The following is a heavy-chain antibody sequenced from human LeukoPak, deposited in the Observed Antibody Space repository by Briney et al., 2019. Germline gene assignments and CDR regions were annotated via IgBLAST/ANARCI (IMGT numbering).Heavy chain of an antibody. CDR2: IYYSGST. Sequence: SETLSLTCTVSGGSVSSGSYYWSWIRQPPGKGPEWIGYIYYSGSTNYNPSLKSRVTISVDTSKNQFSLKLSSVTAADTAVYYCARDKGDILTGKLSYFDYWGQGTLVTVSS. D-gene: IGHD3-9*01. V-gene: IGHV4-61*01. CDR1: GGSVSSGSYY. J-gene: IGHJ4*02. CDR3: ARDKGDILTGKLSYFDY.